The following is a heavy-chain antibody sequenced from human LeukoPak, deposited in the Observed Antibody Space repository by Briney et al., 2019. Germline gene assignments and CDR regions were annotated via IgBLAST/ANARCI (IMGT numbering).Heavy chain of an antibody. CDR2: ISSSSSYI. Sequence: PGGSLRLSCAASGFTFSSYSMNWVRQAPGKGLEWVSSISSSSSYIYYADSVKGRFTISRDNAKNSLYLQMNSLRAEDTAAYYCARSLYGVNYGDAFDIWGQGTMVTVSS. CDR1: GFTFSSYS. CDR3: ARSLYGVNYGDAFDI. J-gene: IGHJ3*02. V-gene: IGHV3-21*01. D-gene: IGHD4-23*01.